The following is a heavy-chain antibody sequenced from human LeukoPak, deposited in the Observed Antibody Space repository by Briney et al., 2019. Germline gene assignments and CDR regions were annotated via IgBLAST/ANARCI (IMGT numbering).Heavy chain of an antibody. CDR2: VSGSGGST. Sequence: GGSLRLSCAASGFTFSSYAMNWVRQAPGKGLEWVSTVSGSGGSTYYAGSVKGRFTISRDNSKNTLYLQMNSLRAEDTAVYYCAKSGYSNFFDYWGQGTLVTVSS. CDR3: AKSGYSNFFDY. J-gene: IGHJ4*02. D-gene: IGHD4-11*01. CDR1: GFTFSSYA. V-gene: IGHV3-23*01.